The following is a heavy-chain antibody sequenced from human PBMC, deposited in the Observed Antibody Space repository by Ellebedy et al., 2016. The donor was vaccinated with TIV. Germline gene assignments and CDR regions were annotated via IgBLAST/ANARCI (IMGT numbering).Heavy chain of an antibody. Sequence: GESLKISRQGSGYSFTSYWISWVRQMPGTGLEWMGRIDPSDSYTNYSPSFQGHVTTSADNSISTAYLQWSSLKASDTAMYYCARRTYHGDYYYGMDVWGRGTTVTVPS. D-gene: IGHD4-17*01. J-gene: IGHJ6*02. CDR1: GYSFTSYW. CDR2: IDPSDSYT. V-gene: IGHV5-10-1*01. CDR3: ARRTYHGDYYYGMDV.